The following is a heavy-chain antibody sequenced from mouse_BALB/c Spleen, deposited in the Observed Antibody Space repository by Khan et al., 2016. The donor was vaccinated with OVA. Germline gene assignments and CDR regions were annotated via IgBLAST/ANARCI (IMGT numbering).Heavy chain of an antibody. CDR3: ARKNYYGYAMDY. J-gene: IGHJ4*01. CDR2: ISYGGST. V-gene: IGHV3-2*02. CDR1: GYSITSDYA. D-gene: IGHD1-1*01. Sequence: VQLKESGPGLVKPSQSLSLTCTVTGYSITSDYAWDWIRQFPGNKLEWMGYISYGGSTSSNPSLKSRISITRDPSKNQFFLQLNSVTTEDTATYYCARKNYYGYAMDYWGQGTSVTVSS.